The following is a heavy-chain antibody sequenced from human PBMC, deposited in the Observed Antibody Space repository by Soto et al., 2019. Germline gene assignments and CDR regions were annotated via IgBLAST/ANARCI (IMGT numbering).Heavy chain of an antibody. Sequence: GESLKISCKGSGFSFTSQWIAWVRQMPGKGLEWMGTVYPSGSHTRYSSSFQGQVTISADKSISTAYLQWSSLKASDTAMYYCARQSGETYTPMDHWGQGTLVTVSS. CDR1: GFSFTSQW. CDR3: ARQSGETYTPMDH. D-gene: IGHD5-18*01. V-gene: IGHV5-51*01. CDR2: VYPSGSHT. J-gene: IGHJ4*02.